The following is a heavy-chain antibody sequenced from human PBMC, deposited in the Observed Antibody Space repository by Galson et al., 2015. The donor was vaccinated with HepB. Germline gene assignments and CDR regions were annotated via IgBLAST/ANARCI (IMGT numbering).Heavy chain of an antibody. CDR2: INPYNGNT. Sequence: SVKVSCKASGYTFTNYGISYVRQAPGQGLEWVGWINPYNGNTNYAQKFQGRVTMTTDTSTSTAYMELRSLRSDDTAVYYCARGPWFGELTGILVLQHWGQGTLVTVSS. V-gene: IGHV1-18*04. CDR1: GYTFTNYG. J-gene: IGHJ1*01. CDR3: ARGPWFGELTGILVLQH. D-gene: IGHD3-10*01.